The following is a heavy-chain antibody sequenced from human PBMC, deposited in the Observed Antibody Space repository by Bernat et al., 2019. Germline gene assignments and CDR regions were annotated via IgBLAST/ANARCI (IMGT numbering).Heavy chain of an antibody. D-gene: IGHD2-15*01. Sequence: QVQLVESGGGVVQPGRSLRLSCAASGFTFSSYAMHWVRQAPGKGLEWVAVISYDGSNKYYADSVKGRFTISRDNSKNTLYLQMNSLRAEDTAVYYCAREYCSGGSGYFLNDAFDIWGQGTMVTVSS. J-gene: IGHJ3*02. CDR1: GFTFSSYA. CDR2: ISYDGSNK. CDR3: AREYCSGGSGYFLNDAFDI. V-gene: IGHV3-30*01.